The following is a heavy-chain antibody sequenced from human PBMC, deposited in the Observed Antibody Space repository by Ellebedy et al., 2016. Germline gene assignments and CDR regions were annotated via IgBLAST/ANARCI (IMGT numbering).Heavy chain of an antibody. CDR2: TYYRSKWSN. CDR3: AREGPGIAVSGRSYFDY. J-gene: IGHJ4*02. D-gene: IGHD6-19*01. CDR1: GDSVSSNNAA. Sequence: SQTLSLTCAISGDSVSSNNAAWNWIRQSPSRGLEWLGRTYYRSKWSNDYAVSVKSRIGIDPDTSKNQFSLQLNSLTPEDTAVYYCAREGPGIAVSGRSYFDYWGQGALVTVSS. V-gene: IGHV6-1*01.